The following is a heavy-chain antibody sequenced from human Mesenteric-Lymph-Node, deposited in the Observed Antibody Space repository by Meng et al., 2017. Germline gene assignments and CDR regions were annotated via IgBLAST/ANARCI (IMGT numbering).Heavy chain of an antibody. V-gene: IGHV3-23*01. J-gene: IGHJ4*02. Sequence: EVQLLESGGGLVQPGGSLRLACAASGFSFSNYAISWVRQAPGKGLEWVSAFSGSDGGTHYADSVKGQFTISRDSSKNTLYLQMNSLRAEDTAIYYCAKEMGAVGTPYFDYWGQGTLVTVSS. CDR3: AKEMGAVGTPYFDY. D-gene: IGHD6-13*01. CDR1: GFSFSNYA. CDR2: FSGSDGGT.